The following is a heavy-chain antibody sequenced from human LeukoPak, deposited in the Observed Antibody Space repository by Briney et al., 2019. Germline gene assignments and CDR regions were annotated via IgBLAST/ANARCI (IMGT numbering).Heavy chain of an antibody. CDR2: AYTSGYT. V-gene: IGHV4-4*07. J-gene: IGHJ4*02. CDR3: ARETLVGTTNYFDY. Sequence: HSETLSLTCSVSGGSMNTYYWSWMRQPAGKGLEWIGRAYTSGYTKYNPSLQSRVTMSVDTSKKHLSLMLTSLTAADTAVYYCARETLVGTTNYFDYWGQGTLVTVSS. CDR1: GGSMNTYY. D-gene: IGHD1-26*01.